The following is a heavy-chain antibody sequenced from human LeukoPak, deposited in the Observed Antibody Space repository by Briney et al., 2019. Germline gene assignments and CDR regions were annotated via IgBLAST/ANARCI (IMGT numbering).Heavy chain of an antibody. J-gene: IGHJ3*02. CDR3: ARRRPPFISDRTDYPHAFDM. V-gene: IGHV4-59*08. D-gene: IGHD2-8*02. CDR1: GGSISRFF. Sequence: PSETLSLTCSVSGGSISRFFWTWIRQSPGRGREWIGYVHNSGGSNYTPSYNPSLKSRATISVETSKNQFSLQLPSVTATDTAVYFCARRRPPFISDRTDYPHAFDMWGQGTRVIVSA. CDR2: VHNSGGS.